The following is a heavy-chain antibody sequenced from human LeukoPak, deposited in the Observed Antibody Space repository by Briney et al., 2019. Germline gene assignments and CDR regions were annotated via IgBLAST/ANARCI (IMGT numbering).Heavy chain of an antibody. Sequence: GGSLRLSCAASGFTFSSYAMHWVRQAPGKGLEWVAVISYDGSNKYYADSVKGRFTISRDNTKNTLLLQMNSLRAEDTAVYYCARSRQDGYNDQFDYWGQGTLVTVSS. V-gene: IGHV3-30-3*01. CDR1: GFTFSSYA. D-gene: IGHD5-24*01. J-gene: IGHJ4*02. CDR2: ISYDGSNK. CDR3: ARSRQDGYNDQFDY.